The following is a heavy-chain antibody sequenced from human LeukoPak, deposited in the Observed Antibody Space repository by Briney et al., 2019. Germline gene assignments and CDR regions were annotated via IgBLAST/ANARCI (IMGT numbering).Heavy chain of an antibody. CDR1: RFTFSNYA. D-gene: IGHD1-14*01. V-gene: IGHV3-23*01. J-gene: IGHJ4*02. CDR3: AKFLGSHNRSYFDF. Sequence: GGSLRLSCVGSRFTFSNYAMTWVRQAPGKGLEWVSAISGPGGSTYYADSVKGRFTISRDNSNNTLYLQMNSVTAEDTAVYYCAKFLGSHNRSYFDFWGQGTLVTVSS. CDR2: ISGPGGST.